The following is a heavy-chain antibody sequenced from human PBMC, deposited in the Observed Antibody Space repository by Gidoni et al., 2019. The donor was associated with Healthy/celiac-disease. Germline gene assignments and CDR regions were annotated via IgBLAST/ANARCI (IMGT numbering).Heavy chain of an antibody. Sequence: QVQLQESGPGLVKPSGTLSLTCAVSGGSISSSNWWSWVRQPPGKGLEWIGEIYHSGSTNYNPSLKSRVTISVDKSKNQFSLKLSSVTAADTAVYYGASRDGYGDYQGPFDYWGQGTLVTVSS. CDR3: ASRDGYGDYQGPFDY. CDR2: IYHSGST. CDR1: GGSISSSNW. J-gene: IGHJ4*02. D-gene: IGHD4-17*01. V-gene: IGHV4-4*02.